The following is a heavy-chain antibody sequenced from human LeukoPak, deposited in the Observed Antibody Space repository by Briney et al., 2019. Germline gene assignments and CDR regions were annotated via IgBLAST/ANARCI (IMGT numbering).Heavy chain of an antibody. D-gene: IGHD4-17*01. Sequence: ASVKVSCKASGYTFTGYYMHWVRQAPGQGLEWMGWINPNSGGTNYAQKFQGRVTMTRDTSTSTAYMELSRLRSDDTAVYYCAVPPPPRDYGDYLDYYYMDVWGKGTTVTVSS. CDR3: AVPPPPRDYGDYLDYYYMDV. CDR1: GYTFTGYY. CDR2: INPNSGGT. J-gene: IGHJ6*03. V-gene: IGHV1-2*02.